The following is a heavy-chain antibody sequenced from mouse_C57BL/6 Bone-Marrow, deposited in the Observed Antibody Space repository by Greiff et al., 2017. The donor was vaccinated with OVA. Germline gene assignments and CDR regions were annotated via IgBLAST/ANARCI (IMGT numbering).Heavy chain of an antibody. Sequence: EVKLMESGGGLVQPGGSLKLSCAASGFTFSDYYMYWVRQTPEKRLEWVAYISNGGGSTYYPDTVKGRFTISRDNAKNTLYLQMSRLKSEDTAMYYCARHLHYYGSSYSSYWYFDVWGTGTTVTVSS. CDR1: GFTFSDYY. CDR3: ARHLHYYGSSYSSYWYFDV. J-gene: IGHJ1*03. V-gene: IGHV5-12*01. CDR2: ISNGGGST. D-gene: IGHD1-1*01.